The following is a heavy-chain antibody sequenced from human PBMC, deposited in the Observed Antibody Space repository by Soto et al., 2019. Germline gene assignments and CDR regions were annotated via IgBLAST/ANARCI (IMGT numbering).Heavy chain of an antibody. V-gene: IGHV1-46*01. CDR2: INPSIGTT. D-gene: IGHD6-6*01. J-gene: IGHJ6*02. CDR3: ARDGGGMAVRRGGLAV. Sequence: QVQLVQSGAEVKNPGASVKVSCKAYGYTFTNYFMHWVRQAPGQGLEWMGIINPSIGTTNYAQKFKGRVTMTRETSTSTVYMELSSLRSEDTAIYSCARDGGGMAVRRGGLAVWGHGTTVTVSS. CDR1: GYTFTNYF.